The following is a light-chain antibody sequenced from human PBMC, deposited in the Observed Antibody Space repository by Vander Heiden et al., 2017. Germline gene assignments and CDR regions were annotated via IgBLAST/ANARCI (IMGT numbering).Light chain of an antibody. CDR3: QSYDRSLTAWV. CDR2: ADI. CDR1: DPNIGAGDS. Sequence: SVLTQPPSVSGAPGPRVTISCTGSDPNIGAGDSVHWYQQLPGTAPKLLIFADISRPSGVPDRFSGSNSGSSAALAITGLQAEDEADYYCQSYDRSLTAWVFGGGTRLTVL. J-gene: IGLJ3*02. V-gene: IGLV1-40*01.